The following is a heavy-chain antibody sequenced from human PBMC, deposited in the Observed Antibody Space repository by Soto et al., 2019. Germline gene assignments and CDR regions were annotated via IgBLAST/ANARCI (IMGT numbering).Heavy chain of an antibody. D-gene: IGHD5-18*01. CDR2: IIPQFPTT. CDR3: ARDAADTPMVY. Sequence: QVQLVQSGAEVRKLGSSVKVSCKSSGGIFRSNAISWVRQAPGQGLEWMGAIIPQFPTTYYAQKFQGRVTITVDESTSAAYMALHSLTSDDTAVYFCARDAADTPMVYWGQGTPLTVSS. V-gene: IGHV1-69*01. J-gene: IGHJ4*02. CDR1: GGIFRSNA.